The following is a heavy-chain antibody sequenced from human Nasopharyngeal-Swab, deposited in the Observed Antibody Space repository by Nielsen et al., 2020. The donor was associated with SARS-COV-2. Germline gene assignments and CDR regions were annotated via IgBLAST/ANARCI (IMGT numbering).Heavy chain of an antibody. J-gene: IGHJ4*02. CDR1: GFTFSSHG. CDR2: IWYDGSNK. V-gene: IGHV3-33*01. CDR3: ARENWGKLDY. D-gene: IGHD7-27*01. Sequence: GGSLRLSCAASGFTFSSHGMHWVRQATGKGLEWVAVIWYDGSNKYYADSVKGRFTISRDNSKNTLYLQMHSLRAEDTAVYYCARENWGKLDYWGQGALVTVSS.